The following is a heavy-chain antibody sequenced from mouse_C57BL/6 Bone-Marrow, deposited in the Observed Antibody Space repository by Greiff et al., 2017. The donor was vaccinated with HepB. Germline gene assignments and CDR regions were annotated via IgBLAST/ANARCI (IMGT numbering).Heavy chain of an antibody. V-gene: IGHV1-64*01. D-gene: IGHD3-2*02. J-gene: IGHJ2*01. CDR2: IHPNSGST. Sequence: VQLQQSGAELVKPGASVKLSCKASGYTFTSYWMHWVKQRPGQGLEWIGMIHPNSGSTNYNEKFKSKATLTVDKSYSTAYMQLSSLTSEDSAVYYCSRPLRQLRPYDFDYWGQGTTLTVSS. CDR1: GYTFTSYW. CDR3: SRPLRQLRPYDFDY.